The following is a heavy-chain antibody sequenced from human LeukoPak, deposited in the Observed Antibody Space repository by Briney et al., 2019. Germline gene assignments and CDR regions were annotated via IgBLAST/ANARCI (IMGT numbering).Heavy chain of an antibody. J-gene: IGHJ5*02. V-gene: IGHV4-61*02. D-gene: IGHD3-10*01. CDR1: GGSISSGSYY. CDR3: ARDDRTPGWFDP. Sequence: PSETLSLTCTVSGGSISSGSYYWSWIRQPAGKGLEWIGRIYTSGSTNYNPSLKSRVTISVDTSKNQFSLKLSSVTAADTAVYYCARDDRTPGWFDPWGQGTLVTVSS. CDR2: IYTSGST.